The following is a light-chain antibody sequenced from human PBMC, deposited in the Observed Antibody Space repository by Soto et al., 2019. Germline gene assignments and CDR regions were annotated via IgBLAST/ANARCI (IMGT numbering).Light chain of an antibody. V-gene: IGKV4-1*01. J-gene: IGKJ4*01. CDR3: QQYYSTPPT. CDR1: QSVLYSSNNKNY. Sequence: DIVMTQSPDSLVGSLGERATINCRSSQSVLYSSNNKNYLAWYQLKPGQSPKLLIYWASTRESGVPDRFSGSGSGTDFTLTINSLQAEDVAVYSCQQYYSTPPTFGGGTKVEI. CDR2: WAS.